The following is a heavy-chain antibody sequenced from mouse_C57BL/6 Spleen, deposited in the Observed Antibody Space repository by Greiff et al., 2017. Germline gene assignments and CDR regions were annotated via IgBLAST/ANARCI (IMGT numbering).Heavy chain of an antibody. CDR3: ARGDYYFDY. CDR2: ISDGGSYT. CDR1: GFTFSSYA. J-gene: IGHJ2*01. V-gene: IGHV5-4*01. Sequence: EVQLVESGGGLVKPGGSLKLSCAASGFTFSSYAMSWVRQTPEKRLEWVATISDGGSYTYYPDNVKGRFTISRDNAKTNLYLQMSHLKSEDTAMYYCARGDYYFDYWGQGTTLTVSS.